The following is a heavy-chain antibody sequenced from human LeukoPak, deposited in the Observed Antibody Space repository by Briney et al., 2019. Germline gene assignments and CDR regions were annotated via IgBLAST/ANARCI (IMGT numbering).Heavy chain of an antibody. D-gene: IGHD4-17*01. CDR1: GDSISSSNW. V-gene: IGHV4-4*02. J-gene: IGHJ4*02. Sequence: SGTLSLTCAVSGDSISSSNWWSWVRLPPGKGLEWIGEVYHSGSTNYNPSLKSRVTISVDKSKNQFSLKLNSVTAADTAVYYCARGPTTVTRAFDYWGQGTLVTVSS. CDR3: ARGPTTVTRAFDY. CDR2: VYHSGST.